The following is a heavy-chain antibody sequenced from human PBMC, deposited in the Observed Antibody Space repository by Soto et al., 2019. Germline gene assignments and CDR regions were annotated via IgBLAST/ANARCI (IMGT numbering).Heavy chain of an antibody. Sequence: VASVKVSCKASGYTFTGYYMHWVRQAPGQGLEWMGWINPNSGGTNYAQKFQGWVTMTRDTSIGTAYMELSRLRSDDTAVYYCARDDYSSSSALGYWGQGTLVTVSS. V-gene: IGHV1-2*04. CDR3: ARDDYSSSSALGY. CDR2: INPNSGGT. J-gene: IGHJ4*02. D-gene: IGHD6-13*01. CDR1: GYTFTGYY.